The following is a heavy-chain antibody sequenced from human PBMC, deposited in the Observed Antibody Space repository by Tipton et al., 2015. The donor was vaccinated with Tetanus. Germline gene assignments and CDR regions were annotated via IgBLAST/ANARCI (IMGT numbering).Heavy chain of an antibody. CDR3: ARHPPPYYYGSGSYLDY. CDR1: GGPISSGGYS. Sequence: TLSLTCAVSGGPISSGGYSWTWIRQPPGKGLQWIGYMYYSGSTFYHPSLQSRVTISVDTSKDQFSLRLSSVTAADTAVYFCARHPPPYYYGSGSYLDYWGQGTPVTVSS. CDR2: MYYSGST. J-gene: IGHJ4*02. D-gene: IGHD3-10*01. V-gene: IGHV4-30-2*03.